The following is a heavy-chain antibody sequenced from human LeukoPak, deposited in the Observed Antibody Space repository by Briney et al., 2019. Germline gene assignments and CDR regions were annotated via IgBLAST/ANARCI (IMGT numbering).Heavy chain of an antibody. D-gene: IGHD6-6*01. J-gene: IGHJ6*03. CDR3: AKGIAARPGYYYYYMDV. V-gene: IGHV1-69*05. Sequence: SVKASCKASGGTFSSYAISWVRQAPGQGLEWMGGIIPIFGTANYAQKFQGRVTITTDESTSTAYMELSSLRSEDTAVYYCAKGIAARPGYYYYYMDVWGKGTTVTVSS. CDR2: IIPIFGTA. CDR1: GGTFSSYA.